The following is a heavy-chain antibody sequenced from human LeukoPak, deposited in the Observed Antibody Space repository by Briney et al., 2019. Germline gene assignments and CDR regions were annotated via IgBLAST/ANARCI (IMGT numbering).Heavy chain of an antibody. J-gene: IGHJ3*02. Sequence: GGSLRLSCAASGFTFSTYAMSWVRQAPGKGLEWVSGLTGGGGGTSYADSVKGRFTTSRDNAKNSLYLQMNSLRVEDTAVYYCARVATMVRVPLDALDIWGQGTMVSVSS. CDR1: GFTFSTYA. V-gene: IGHV3-23*01. D-gene: IGHD3-10*01. CDR2: LTGGGGGT. CDR3: ARVATMVRVPLDALDI.